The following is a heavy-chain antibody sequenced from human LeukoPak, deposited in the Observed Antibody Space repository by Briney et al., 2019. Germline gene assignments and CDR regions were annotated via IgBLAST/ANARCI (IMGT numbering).Heavy chain of an antibody. V-gene: IGHV3-21*01. D-gene: IGHD5-18*01. CDR2: ISSSSSYI. CDR3: ARDRSAAMLSH. CDR1: GFTFSSYS. Sequence: PAGSLTLTCAASGFTFSSYSMNWVRQAPGKGLEWVSSISSSSSYIYYADSVKGRFTISRDNAKNSLYLQMNSLRAEDTAVYYCARDRSAAMLSHWGQETLSTFSS. J-gene: IGHJ4*02.